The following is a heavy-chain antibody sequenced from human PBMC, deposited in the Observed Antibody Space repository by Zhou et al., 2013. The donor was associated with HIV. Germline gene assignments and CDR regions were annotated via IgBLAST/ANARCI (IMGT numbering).Heavy chain of an antibody. J-gene: IGHJ5*02. Sequence: QVQLVQSGAEVKKPGSSVKVSCKASGGTFSSYAISWVRQAPGQGLEWMGGIIPIFGTANYAQKFQGRVTITTDESTSTAYMELSSLRSEDTAVYYCARDVGSTTLRWFDPWGQGTLVTVSS. V-gene: IGHV1-69*05. CDR2: IIPIFGTA. D-gene: IGHD2-2*01. CDR3: ARDVGSTTLRWFDP. CDR1: GGTFSSYA.